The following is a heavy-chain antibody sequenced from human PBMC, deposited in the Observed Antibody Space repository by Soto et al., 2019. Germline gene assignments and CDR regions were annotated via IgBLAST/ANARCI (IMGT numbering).Heavy chain of an antibody. Sequence: ASVKVSCKASGYTFTSYAMHWVRQAPGQRLEWTGWINAGNGNTKYSQKFQGRVTITRDTSASTAYMELSSLRSEDTAVYYCARDLHLEWNNWFGPWRRGTLVTVSS. CDR2: INAGNGNT. CDR3: ARDLHLEWNNWFGP. V-gene: IGHV1-3*01. CDR1: GYTFTSYA. D-gene: IGHD1-1*01. J-gene: IGHJ5*02.